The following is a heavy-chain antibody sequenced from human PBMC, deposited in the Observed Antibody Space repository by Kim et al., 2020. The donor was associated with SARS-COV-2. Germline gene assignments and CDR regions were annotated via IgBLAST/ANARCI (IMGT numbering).Heavy chain of an antibody. CDR2: ITKNSATI. J-gene: IGHJ3*02. CDR3: VIDRWGGAFDI. V-gene: IGHV3-48*02. D-gene: IGHD3-16*01. CDR1: GFTFSAYD. Sequence: GGSLRLSCATSGFTFSAYDMNWVRLPPGKGLEWLSFITKNSATIYYADSVQGRFTISRDNAKNSLYLQMNSLRDEDTGVYYCVIDRWGGAFDIWGQGTMV.